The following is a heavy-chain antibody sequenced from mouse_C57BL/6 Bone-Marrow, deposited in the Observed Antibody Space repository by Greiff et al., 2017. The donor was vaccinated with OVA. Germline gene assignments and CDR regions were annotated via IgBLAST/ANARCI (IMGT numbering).Heavy chain of an antibody. CDR2: IWSGGST. V-gene: IGHV2-2*01. Sequence: VQLQQSGPGLVQPSQSLSITCTVSGFSLTSYGVHWVSQSPGKGLEWLGVIWSGGSTDYNAAFISRLSISKDNSKSQVFFKMNSLQADDTAIYYCARKGSKTAQAPYYAMDYWGQGTSVTVSS. CDR1: GFSLTSYG. J-gene: IGHJ4*01. CDR3: ARKGSKTAQAPYYAMDY. D-gene: IGHD3-2*02.